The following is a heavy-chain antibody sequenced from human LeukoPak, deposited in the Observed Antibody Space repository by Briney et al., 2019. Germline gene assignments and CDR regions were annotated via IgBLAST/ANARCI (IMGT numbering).Heavy chain of an antibody. Sequence: PGGSLRLSCAASGFTFSSYSMNWVRQAPGKGLEWVSSISGSSSYIYYADSVKGRFTISRDNAKNSLYLQMNSLRAEDTAVYYCARDRKADLDYWGQGTLVTVSS. CDR3: ARDRKADLDY. CDR2: ISGSSSYI. V-gene: IGHV3-21*01. D-gene: IGHD2-15*01. CDR1: GFTFSSYS. J-gene: IGHJ4*02.